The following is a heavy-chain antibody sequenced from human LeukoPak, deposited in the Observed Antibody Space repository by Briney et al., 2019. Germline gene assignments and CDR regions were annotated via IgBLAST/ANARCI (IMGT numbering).Heavy chain of an antibody. V-gene: IGHV4-61*02. CDR1: GGSLSSGSYY. Sequence: PSQTLSLTCTVSGGSLSSGSYYWSWIRQPAGKGLEWIGRIYTNGSTNYNPSLKSRVTISVDTSKNQFSLKLSSVTAADTAVYYCARGYDYYDSSGFFQNPPPYAFDIWGQGTMVTVSS. CDR3: ARGYDYYDSSGFFQNPPPYAFDI. D-gene: IGHD3-22*01. J-gene: IGHJ3*02. CDR2: IYTNGST.